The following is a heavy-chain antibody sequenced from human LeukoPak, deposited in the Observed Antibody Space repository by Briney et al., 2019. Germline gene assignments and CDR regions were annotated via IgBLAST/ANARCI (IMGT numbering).Heavy chain of an antibody. D-gene: IGHD6-19*01. CDR2: MSPGYDYI. V-gene: IGHV3-21*01. CDR3: ARDYSVVVAADYYYVMDV. J-gene: IGHJ6*02. Sequence: PGGSLRLSCVGSGFTFSSYSMNWVRQAPGKGLEWVSSMSPGYDYIHYADSVKGRFTISRDNAKNSLYLQMNSLRAEDTAVYYCARDYSVVVAADYYYVMDVWGQGTTVTVSS. CDR1: GFTFSSYS.